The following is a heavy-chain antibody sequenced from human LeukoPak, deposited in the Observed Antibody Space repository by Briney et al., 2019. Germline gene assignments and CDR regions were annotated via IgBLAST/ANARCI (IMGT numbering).Heavy chain of an antibody. Sequence: PGGSLRLSCAASGFTFSSYWMSWVRQAPGKGLEWVANIKQDGSEKYYVDSVKGRFTISRDNAKNSLYLQMNSLRAEDTVVYYCAKDGVYDSSGYLDYWGQGTLVTVSS. V-gene: IGHV3-7*03. CDR2: IKQDGSEK. J-gene: IGHJ4*02. CDR1: GFTFSSYW. D-gene: IGHD3-22*01. CDR3: AKDGVYDSSGYLDY.